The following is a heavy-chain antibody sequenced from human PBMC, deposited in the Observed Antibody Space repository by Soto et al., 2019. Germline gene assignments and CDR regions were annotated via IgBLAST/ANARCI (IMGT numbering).Heavy chain of an antibody. Sequence: SVKVSCKASGGTFSSYAISWVRQAPGQGLEWMGGIIPIFGTANYAQKFQGRVTITADESTSTAYMELSSLRSEDTAVYYCAREGSKEGVVPAARRDYYYYYGMDVWGQGTTVTVSS. CDR1: GGTFSSYA. V-gene: IGHV1-69*13. D-gene: IGHD2-2*01. CDR2: IIPIFGTA. CDR3: AREGSKEGVVPAARRDYYYYYGMDV. J-gene: IGHJ6*02.